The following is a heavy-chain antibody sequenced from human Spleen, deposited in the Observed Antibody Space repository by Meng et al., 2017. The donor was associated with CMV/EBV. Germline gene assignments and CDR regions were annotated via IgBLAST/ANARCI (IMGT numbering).Heavy chain of an antibody. D-gene: IGHD3-16*02. Sequence: LRLSCTVSGDSISSGGYYWTWIRQHPGKGLEWIGYIYYSGNTYYNPSLKSRISISIDTSMNQFSLKLSSVTPEDTAVYYCARDRSTFYYYYGMDVWGQGTTVTVSS. CDR3: ARDRSTFYYYYGMDV. CDR1: GDSISSGGYY. V-gene: IGHV4-31*03. J-gene: IGHJ6*02. CDR2: IYYSGNT.